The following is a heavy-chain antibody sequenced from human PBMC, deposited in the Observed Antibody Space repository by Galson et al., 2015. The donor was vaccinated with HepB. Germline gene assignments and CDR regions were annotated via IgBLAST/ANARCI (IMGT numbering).Heavy chain of an antibody. CDR3: ARENCSGGSCYSYDY. V-gene: IGHV4-61*01. D-gene: IGHD2-15*01. Sequence: LSLTCAVSGGSVSSGSYYWSWIRQPPGKGLEWIGYIYYSGSTNYNPSLKSRVTISVDTSKNQFSLKLSSVTAADTAVYYCARENCSGGSCYSYDYWGQGTLVTVSS. CDR2: IYYSGST. CDR1: GGSVSSGSYY. J-gene: IGHJ4*02.